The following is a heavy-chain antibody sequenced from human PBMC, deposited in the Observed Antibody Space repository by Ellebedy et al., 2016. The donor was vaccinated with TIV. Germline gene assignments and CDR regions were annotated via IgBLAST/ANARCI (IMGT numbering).Heavy chain of an antibody. CDR2: IWYDGSNK. CDR3: ASFRGGWLSFDY. V-gene: IGHV3-33*01. Sequence: GGSLRLSXAASGFTFSSYGMHWVRQAPGKGLEWVAVIWYDGSNKYYADSVKGRFTISRDNSKNTLYLQMNSLRAEDTAVYYCASFRGGWLSFDYWGQGTLVTVSS. D-gene: IGHD6-19*01. CDR1: GFTFSSYG. J-gene: IGHJ4*02.